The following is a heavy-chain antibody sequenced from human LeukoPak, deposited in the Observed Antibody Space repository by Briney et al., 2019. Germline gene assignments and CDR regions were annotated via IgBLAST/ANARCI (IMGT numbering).Heavy chain of an antibody. CDR3: ASILYGSGSTQDY. J-gene: IGHJ4*02. V-gene: IGHV3-7*01. Sequence: GGSLRLSCAASGLTFSSYWMSWVRQAPGKGLEWVANIKQDGSEKYYVDSVKGRFTISRDNAKNSLYLQMNSLRAEDTAVYYCASILYGSGSTQDYWGQGTLVTVSS. D-gene: IGHD3-10*01. CDR1: GLTFSSYW. CDR2: IKQDGSEK.